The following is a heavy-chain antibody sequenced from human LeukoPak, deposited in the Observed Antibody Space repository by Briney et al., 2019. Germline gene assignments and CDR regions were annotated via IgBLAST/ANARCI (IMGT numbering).Heavy chain of an antibody. CDR3: AKDLEYQLLWPDYYYGMDV. D-gene: IGHD2-2*01. Sequence: GGSLRLSCAASGFTFSSYAMSWVRQAPGKGLEWVSAISGSGGSTYYADSVKGRFTISRDNSKNTLYLQMNSLGAEDTAVYYCAKDLEYQLLWPDYYYGMDVWGQGTTVTVSS. J-gene: IGHJ6*02. CDR1: GFTFSSYA. CDR2: ISGSGGST. V-gene: IGHV3-23*01.